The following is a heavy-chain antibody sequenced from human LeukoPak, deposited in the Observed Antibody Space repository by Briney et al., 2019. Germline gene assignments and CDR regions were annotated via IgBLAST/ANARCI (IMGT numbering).Heavy chain of an antibody. D-gene: IGHD3-10*01. V-gene: IGHV4-59*01. J-gene: IGHJ4*02. Sequence: SETLSLTCTVSGGSISNYYWSWIRQPPGKGLEWIGYTYYSGSTNYNPSLKSRVTISVDTSKNQFSLKLSSVTAADTAVYYCARSSSYYGSGSYAFDYWGQGTLVTVSS. CDR1: GGSISNYY. CDR3: ARSSSYYGSGSYAFDY. CDR2: TYYSGST.